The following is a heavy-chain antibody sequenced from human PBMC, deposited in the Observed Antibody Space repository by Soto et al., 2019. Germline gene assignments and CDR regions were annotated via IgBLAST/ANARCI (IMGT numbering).Heavy chain of an antibody. J-gene: IGHJ3*02. CDR2: INHSGST. CDR3: ARIVATILFRGRTAFDI. D-gene: IGHD5-12*01. V-gene: IGHV4-34*01. CDR1: GGSFSGYY. Sequence: SETLSLTCAVYGGSFSGYYWSWIRQPPGKGLEWIGEINHSGSTNYNPSLKSRVTISVDTSKNQFSLKLSSVTAADTAVYYCARIVATILFRGRTAFDIWGQGTMVTVSS.